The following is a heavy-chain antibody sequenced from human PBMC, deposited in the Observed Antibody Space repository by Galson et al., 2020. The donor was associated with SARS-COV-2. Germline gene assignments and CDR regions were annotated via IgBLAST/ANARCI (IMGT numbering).Heavy chain of an antibody. V-gene: IGHV3-11*05. J-gene: IGHJ4*02. CDR2: ISSGGAYT. CDR3: ARVGGRYCSSTICPHFDF. Sequence: GGSLRLSCATSGFLFNDYYISWIRQAPGKGLEWISYISSGGAYTNYADSVQGRFTISRDNAETSVSLHMNSLTAEDTAVYYCARVGGRYCSSTICPHFDFWGQGTLGTVSS. D-gene: IGHD2-2*01. CDR1: GFLFNDYY.